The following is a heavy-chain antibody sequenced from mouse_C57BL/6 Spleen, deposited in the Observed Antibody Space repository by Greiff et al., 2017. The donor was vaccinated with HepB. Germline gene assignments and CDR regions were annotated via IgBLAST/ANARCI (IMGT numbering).Heavy chain of an antibody. CDR1: GYAFSSYW. V-gene: IGHV1-80*01. CDR3: ARPYGNYQYYFDY. Sequence: VQLQQSGAELVKPGASVKISCKASGYAFSSYWMNWVKQRPGKGLEWIGQIYPGDGDTNYNGKFKGKATLTADKSSSTAYMQLSSLTSEDSAVYFCARPYGNYQYYFDYWGQGTTLTVSS. D-gene: IGHD2-1*01. J-gene: IGHJ2*01. CDR2: IYPGDGDT.